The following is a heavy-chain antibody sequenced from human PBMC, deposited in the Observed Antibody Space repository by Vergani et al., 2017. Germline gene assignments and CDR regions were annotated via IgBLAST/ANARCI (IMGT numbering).Heavy chain of an antibody. V-gene: IGHV4-4*07. D-gene: IGHD2-2*02. CDR3: ARDRGAGYCSSTSCYTPNWFDP. CDR2: IYTSGST. Sequence: QVQLQESGPGLVKPSETLSLTCTVSGGSISSYYWSWIRQPAGKGLEWIGRIYTSGSTNYNPSLKCRVTMSVDTSKNQFSLKLSSVTAADTAVYYCARDRGAGYCSSTSCYTPNWFDPWGQGTLVTVSS. J-gene: IGHJ5*02. CDR1: GGSISSYY.